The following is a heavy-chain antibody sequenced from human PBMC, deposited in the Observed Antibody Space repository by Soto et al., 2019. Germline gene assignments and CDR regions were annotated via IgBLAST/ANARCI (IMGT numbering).Heavy chain of an antibody. CDR1: GYSFTSYW. CDR2: IDPSDSYT. Sequence: PGESLKISCKCSGYSFTSYWIILVRQMPGKGLEWMGRIDPSDSYTNYSPSFQGHVTISADKSISTAYLQWSSLKASDTAMYYCARSPAGYSSSWSSSDYYYGMDVWGQGTTVTVSS. V-gene: IGHV5-10-1*01. D-gene: IGHD6-13*01. CDR3: ARSPAGYSSSWSSSDYYYGMDV. J-gene: IGHJ6*02.